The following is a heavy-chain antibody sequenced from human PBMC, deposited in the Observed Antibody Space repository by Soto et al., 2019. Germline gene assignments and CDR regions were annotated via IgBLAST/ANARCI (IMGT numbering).Heavy chain of an antibody. CDR3: AKGLNSGSYRFYWYFDL. V-gene: IGHV3-23*01. Sequence: EVHLLESGGGLVQPGGSLRLSCAASEFTFTNYAMSWVRQAPGKGLEWVSTISGSGGSPYYADSVKGRFTISRDNSKNTMYLQMNSLRADDSALYYCAKGLNSGSYRFYWYFDLWGRGTLVTVSS. D-gene: IGHD1-26*01. CDR2: ISGSGGSP. CDR1: EFTFTNYA. J-gene: IGHJ2*01.